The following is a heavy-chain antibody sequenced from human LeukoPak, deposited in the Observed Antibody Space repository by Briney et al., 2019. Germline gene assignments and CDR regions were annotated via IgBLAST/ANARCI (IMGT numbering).Heavy chain of an antibody. J-gene: IGHJ4*02. D-gene: IGHD3-22*01. V-gene: IGHV3-11*01. CDR1: GFTFRDHY. CDR3: ARVFGYSDTSGYYHPAHFAS. Sequence: GGSLRLSCSASGFTFRDHYMSWIRQAPGKGLEWVSHISNGATTRFYADAVKGRFTISRDNDYNSLYLRMDSLTAEDTAVYYCARVFGYSDTSGYYHPAHFASCGQGTLVTVSS. CDR2: ISNGATTR.